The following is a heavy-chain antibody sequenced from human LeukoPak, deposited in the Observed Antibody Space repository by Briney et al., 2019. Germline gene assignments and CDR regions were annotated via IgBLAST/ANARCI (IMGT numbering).Heavy chain of an antibody. D-gene: IGHD3-10*01. Sequence: SVKVSCKASGGTFTSYAISWGRQAPGQGREWMGRIIPILGIANYAQKFQGRVTITADKSTSTAYMELSSLRSEDTAVYYCARAVDTMVRGVIISPHHYYGMDVWGQGTTVTVSS. CDR2: IIPILGIA. V-gene: IGHV1-69*04. CDR1: GGTFTSYA. J-gene: IGHJ6*02. CDR3: ARAVDTMVRGVIISPHHYYGMDV.